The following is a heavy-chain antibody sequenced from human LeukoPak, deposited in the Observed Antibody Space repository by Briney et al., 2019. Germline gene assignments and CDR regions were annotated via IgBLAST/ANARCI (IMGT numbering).Heavy chain of an antibody. Sequence: SLRLSCAASGFTFSSYGMHWVRQAPGKGLEWVAVISYDGSNKYYADSVKGRFTISRDNSKNTLYLQMNSLRAEDTAVYYCAKDLMATSFFDPWGQGTLVTVSS. CDR3: AKDLMATSFFDP. CDR1: GFTFSSYG. J-gene: IGHJ5*02. CDR2: ISYDGSNK. V-gene: IGHV3-30*18. D-gene: IGHD5-24*01.